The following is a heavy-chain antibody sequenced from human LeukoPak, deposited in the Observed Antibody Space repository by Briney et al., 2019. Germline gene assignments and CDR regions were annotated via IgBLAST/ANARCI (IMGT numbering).Heavy chain of an antibody. Sequence: GGSLRLSCAASGFTFRSYAMRWVRQAPGKGVEGVANIKQDGSEKYYVDSVKGRFTISRDNAKNSLYLQVNSLRAEDTAVYYCARGVDAGLDYWGQGTLVTVSS. CDR2: IKQDGSEK. V-gene: IGHV3-7*01. CDR1: GFTFRSYA. CDR3: ARGVDAGLDY. D-gene: IGHD1-1*01. J-gene: IGHJ4*02.